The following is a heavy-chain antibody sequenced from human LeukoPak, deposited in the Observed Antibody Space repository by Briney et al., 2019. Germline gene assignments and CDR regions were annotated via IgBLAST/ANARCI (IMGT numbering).Heavy chain of an antibody. Sequence: GGSLRLSCAASGFTVSSNFMSWVRQAPGMGLEWVAVIYIGGNTYYADSVKGRFTISRDNSKNTLYLQMNRLRAEDTAVYYCARDGGVGPIAFGFFQLWGQRTLVTVSS. V-gene: IGHV3-66*01. CDR1: GFTVSSNF. J-gene: IGHJ1*01. CDR3: ARDGGVGPIAFGFFQL. D-gene: IGHD1-26*01. CDR2: IYIGGNT.